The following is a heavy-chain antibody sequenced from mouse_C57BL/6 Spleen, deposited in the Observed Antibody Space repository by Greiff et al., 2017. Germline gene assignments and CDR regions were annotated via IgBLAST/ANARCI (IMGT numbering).Heavy chain of an antibody. CDR2: IDPSDSYT. CDR1: GYTFTSYW. J-gene: IGHJ2*01. V-gene: IGHV1-69*01. CDR3: ATSLGRDY. Sequence: VQLQQPGAELVMPGASVKLSCKASGYTFTSYWMHWVKQRPGQGLEWIGEIDPSDSYTNYNQKFKGKSTLTVDKSSSTAYMQLSSLTSEDSAVYYCATSLGRDYWGQGTTLTVSS. D-gene: IGHD4-1*01.